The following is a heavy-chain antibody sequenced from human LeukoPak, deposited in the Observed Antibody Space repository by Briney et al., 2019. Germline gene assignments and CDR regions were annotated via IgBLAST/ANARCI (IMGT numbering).Heavy chain of an antibody. J-gene: IGHJ4*02. CDR2: IRSKSNSYAT. D-gene: IGHD4-17*01. CDR1: GFTFSGSA. CDR3: TRLSGPATPHYGDCFDY. Sequence: QPGGSLRLSCAASGFTFSGSAMHWVRQASGKGLEWVGRIRSKSNSYATAYAASVKGRFTISRDDSKNTAYLQMNSLKTEDTAVHYCTRLSGPATPHYGDCFDYWGQGSLVTVSS. V-gene: IGHV3-73*01.